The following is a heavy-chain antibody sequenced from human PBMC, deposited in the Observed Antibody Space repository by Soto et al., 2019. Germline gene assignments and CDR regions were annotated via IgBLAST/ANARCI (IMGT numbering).Heavy chain of an antibody. D-gene: IGHD2-15*01. V-gene: IGHV1-46*01. CDR2: INPSGGST. CDR1: GYTFTSYY. Sequence: QVQLVQSGAEVKKPGASVKVSCKASGYTFTSYYMHWVRQAPGQGLEWMGVINPSGGSTGYAQKFQGRVNMTRDTSTSTVYMELSSLRSDDTAVYYCAGTPNYYYGMDVWGQGTTVTVSS. J-gene: IGHJ6*02. CDR3: AGTPNYYYGMDV.